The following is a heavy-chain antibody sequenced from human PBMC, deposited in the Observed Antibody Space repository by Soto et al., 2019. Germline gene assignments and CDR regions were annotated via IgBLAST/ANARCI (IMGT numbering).Heavy chain of an antibody. J-gene: IGHJ4*02. D-gene: IGHD3-22*01. CDR2: VTGSGGTT. CDR1: GFTFSSCA. V-gene: IGHV3-23*01. CDR3: VKGGYYCDTSGPTFDY. Sequence: PGGSLRLSCAASGFTFSSCAMSWVRQAPGKGLEWVSAVTGSGGTTYYADSMKGRFTISRDNSKNTLYLQMNTLRADDTAVYYCVKGGYYCDTSGPTFDYWGQGTLVTVSS.